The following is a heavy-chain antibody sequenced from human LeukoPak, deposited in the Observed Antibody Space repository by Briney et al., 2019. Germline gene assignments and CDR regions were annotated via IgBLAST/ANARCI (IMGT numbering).Heavy chain of an antibody. CDR3: ARGYYYDSSEYYFDY. D-gene: IGHD3-22*01. V-gene: IGHV3-23*01. CDR1: GFTLSSYA. J-gene: IGHJ4*02. Sequence: GGSLRLSCAASGFTLSSYAMSWVRQAPGKGLEWVSGISGSSSSTYSADSVKGRFTISRDNSKNTLYLQMNSLRAEDTAVYYCARGYYYDSSEYYFDYWGQGTLVTVSS. CDR2: ISGSSSST.